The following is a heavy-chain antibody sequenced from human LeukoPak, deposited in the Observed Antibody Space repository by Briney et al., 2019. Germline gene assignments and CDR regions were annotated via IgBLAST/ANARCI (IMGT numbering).Heavy chain of an antibody. D-gene: IGHD5-12*01. CDR1: GYTFTGYY. Sequence: GASVKVSCKASGYTFTGYYMHWARQAPGQGLEWMGWINPNSGGTNYAQKFQGRVTMTRDTSISTAYMELSRLRSDDTAVYYCARDRGGYEPYYFDYWGQGTLVTVSS. CDR3: ARDRGGYEPYYFDY. J-gene: IGHJ4*02. V-gene: IGHV1-2*02. CDR2: INPNSGGT.